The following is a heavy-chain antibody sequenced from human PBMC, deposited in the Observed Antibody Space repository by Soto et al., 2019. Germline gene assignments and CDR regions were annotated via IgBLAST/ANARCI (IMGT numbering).Heavy chain of an antibody. CDR1: GGSFSGYY. D-gene: IGHD5-12*01. V-gene: IGHV4-34*01. CDR2: INHSGST. Sequence: PSETLSLTCAVYGGSFSGYYWTWIRQPPGTGLEWIGEINHSGSTNYNPSLKSRVTISVDTSKNQFSLKLSSVTAADTAVYYCARGSSDGYNSFDYWGQGTLVTVSS. CDR3: ARGSSDGYNSFDY. J-gene: IGHJ4*02.